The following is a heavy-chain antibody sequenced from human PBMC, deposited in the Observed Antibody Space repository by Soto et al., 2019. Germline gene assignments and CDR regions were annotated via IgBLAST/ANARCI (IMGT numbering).Heavy chain of an antibody. CDR3: ATDSRTYGDYVIGYYFDY. CDR1: GFTFTSSA. Sequence: SVKVSCKASGFTFTSSAVQWVRQARGQRLEWIGWIVVGSGNTNYAQKFQERVTITRDMSTSTAYMELSSLRSEDTAVYYCATDSRTYGDYVIGYYFDYWGQGTLVTVSS. V-gene: IGHV1-58*01. CDR2: IVVGSGNT. J-gene: IGHJ4*02. D-gene: IGHD4-17*01.